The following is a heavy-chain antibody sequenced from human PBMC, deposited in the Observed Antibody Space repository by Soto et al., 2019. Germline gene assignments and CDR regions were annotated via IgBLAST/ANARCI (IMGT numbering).Heavy chain of an antibody. J-gene: IGHJ6*03. CDR3: ARQTISFYYMDV. Sequence: SETLSLTCTVSGGSISSSTHYWGWIRQSPGKGLEWIGSFYYGGNTPYSPSLKSRVTISVDTSKNQFSLKLSSVTAADTAVYYCARQTISFYYMDVWGKGTTVTVSS. CDR2: FYYGGNT. CDR1: GGSISSSTHY. V-gene: IGHV4-39*01.